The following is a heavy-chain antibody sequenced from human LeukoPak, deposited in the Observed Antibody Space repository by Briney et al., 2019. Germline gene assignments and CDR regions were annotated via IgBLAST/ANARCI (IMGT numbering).Heavy chain of an antibody. CDR2: IYHSGST. CDR1: GYSISSGYY. D-gene: IGHD3-10*01. CDR3: ARTYYGSGPYYFDY. J-gene: IGHJ4*02. Sequence: SETLSLTCTVSGYSISSGYYWGWIRQPPGKGLEWIGSIYHSGSTYYNPSLKSRVTISVDTSKNQFSLKLSSVTAADTAVYYCARTYYGSGPYYFDYWGQGTLVTVSS. V-gene: IGHV4-38-2*02.